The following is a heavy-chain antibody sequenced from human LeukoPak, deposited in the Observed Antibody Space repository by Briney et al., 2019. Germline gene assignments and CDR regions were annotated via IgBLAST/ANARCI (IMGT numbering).Heavy chain of an antibody. D-gene: IGHD3-16*01. Sequence: GGSLRLSCVASGFTFNNYNMNWVRQAPGKGLEWISYISSPSNLLYYADSVKGRFTISRDNAQNSLYLQLHSLRAEDTAVYYCARGRGSYHPISAFDLWGQGVMVIVSS. J-gene: IGHJ3*01. CDR3: ARGRGSYHPISAFDL. V-gene: IGHV3-21*06. CDR1: GFTFNNYN. CDR2: ISSPSNLL.